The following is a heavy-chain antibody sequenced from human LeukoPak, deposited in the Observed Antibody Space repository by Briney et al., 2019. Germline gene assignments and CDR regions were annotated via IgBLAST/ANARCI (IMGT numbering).Heavy chain of an antibody. CDR2: ISGSSGST. Sequence: GGSLRLSCAASGFTFSSYAMSWVRQAPGKGLEWVSAISGSSGSTYYADSVKGRFTISRDNSKNTLYLQMNSLRAEDTAIYYCAKDAQWLVRGGPFDYWGQGTLVTVSS. D-gene: IGHD6-19*01. V-gene: IGHV3-23*01. CDR1: GFTFSSYA. CDR3: AKDAQWLVRGGPFDY. J-gene: IGHJ4*02.